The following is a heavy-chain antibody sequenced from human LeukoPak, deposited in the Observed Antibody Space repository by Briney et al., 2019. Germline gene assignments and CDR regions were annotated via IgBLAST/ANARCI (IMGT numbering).Heavy chain of an antibody. CDR1: GYTFTSYS. D-gene: IGHD4/OR15-4a*01. CDR3: ARDPSPYGADY. CDR2: ISAYNGNT. V-gene: IGHV1-18*01. Sequence: ASVKVSCKASGYTFTSYSISWVRQAPGQGLEWMGWISAYNGNTNYARKLQGRVTTTTDTSTSTAYMELRSLRSDDTAVYYCARDPSPYGADYWGQGTLVTVSS. J-gene: IGHJ4*02.